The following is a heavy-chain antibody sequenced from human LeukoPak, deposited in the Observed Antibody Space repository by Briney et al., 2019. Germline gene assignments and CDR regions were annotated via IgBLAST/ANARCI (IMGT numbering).Heavy chain of an antibody. CDR1: GFTFSSYE. D-gene: IGHD3-10*01. CDR2: ISSSGSTI. J-gene: IGHJ6*02. Sequence: GGSLRLSCAASGFTFSSYEMNWVRQAPGKGLEWVSYISSSGSTIYYADSVKGRFTISRDNAKNSLYLQMNSLRAEDTAAYYCARASSYDYTYYGMDVWGQGTTVTVSS. V-gene: IGHV3-48*03. CDR3: ARASSYDYTYYGMDV.